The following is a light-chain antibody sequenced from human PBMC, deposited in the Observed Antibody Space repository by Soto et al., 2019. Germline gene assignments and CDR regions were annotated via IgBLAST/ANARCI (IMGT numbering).Light chain of an antibody. CDR2: KFS. V-gene: IGKV2-24*01. Sequence: DVVMTQTPLSSPVTLGQPASISCRSSQSLVKSDGNTYLSWLQQRPGQPPRLLIYKFSNRFSGVPDRFSGSGAGTDFTLKISSVEAEDAGVYYCMQGTHSPHTFGQGTRLEIK. CDR1: QSLVKSDGNTY. J-gene: IGKJ2*01. CDR3: MQGTHSPHT.